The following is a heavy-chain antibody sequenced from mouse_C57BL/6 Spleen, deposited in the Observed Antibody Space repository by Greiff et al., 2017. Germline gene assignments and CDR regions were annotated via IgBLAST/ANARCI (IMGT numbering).Heavy chain of an antibody. D-gene: IGHD2-4*01. CDR3: ATKGTYDYGDD. J-gene: IGHJ2*01. Sequence: VQLQQPGAELVKPGASVKLSCKASGYTFTSYWMQWVKQRPGQGLEWIGEIDPSDSYTNYNQKFKGKATLTVDTSSSTAYMQLSSLTSEDSAVYYCATKGTYDYGDDWGKGTTLTVSS. CDR1: GYTFTSYW. CDR2: IDPSDSYT. V-gene: IGHV1-50*01.